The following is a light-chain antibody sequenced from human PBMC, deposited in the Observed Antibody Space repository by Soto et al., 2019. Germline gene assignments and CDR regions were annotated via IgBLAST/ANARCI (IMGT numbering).Light chain of an antibody. CDR1: QSVTTN. V-gene: IGKV3-15*01. CDR3: QQYNKWPSNLT. Sequence: EIVMTQSPATLSVSPGDRATLSCRASQSVTTNLAWYQQKPGQAPRLLIYGASSRATGIPDRFSGSGSGTDLTLTISRLQTDDFAVYYCQQYNKWPSNLTFGGGTKVEI. J-gene: IGKJ4*01. CDR2: GAS.